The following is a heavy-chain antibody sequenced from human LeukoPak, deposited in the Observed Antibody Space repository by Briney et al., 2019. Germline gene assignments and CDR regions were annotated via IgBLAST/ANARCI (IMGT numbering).Heavy chain of an antibody. CDR1: GYTFTGYY. Sequence: ASVKVSCKASGYTFTGYYMHWVRQAPGQGLEWMGWINPNSGGTNYAQKFQGWVTMTRDTSISTAYMELSRLRSDDTAVYYCARGKAAAALLFDYWGQGTLVTVSS. V-gene: IGHV1-2*04. CDR3: ARGKAAAALLFDY. CDR2: INPNSGGT. J-gene: IGHJ4*02. D-gene: IGHD6-13*01.